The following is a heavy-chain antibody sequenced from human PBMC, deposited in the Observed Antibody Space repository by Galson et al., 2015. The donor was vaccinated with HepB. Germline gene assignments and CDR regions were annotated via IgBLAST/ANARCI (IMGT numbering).Heavy chain of an antibody. CDR2: INPGGGNT. V-gene: IGHV1-46*01. CDR3: VSDANWEPEDYFDY. CDR1: RYTFTSYY. J-gene: IGHJ4*02. Sequence: SVKVSCKASRYTFTSYYIHWVRQAPGQRLEWMGIINPGGGNTNYAQKFQGRFTLTSDTSTSTVYMELSSLRSEDTAVYYCVSDANWEPEDYFDYWGQGTLVTVSS. D-gene: IGHD7-27*01.